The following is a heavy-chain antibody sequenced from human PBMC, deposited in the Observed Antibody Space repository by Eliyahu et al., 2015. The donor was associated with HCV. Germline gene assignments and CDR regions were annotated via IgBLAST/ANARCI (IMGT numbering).Heavy chain of an antibody. Sequence: QVQLLESGGGVVQPGKSLRLSCVASGFSTSTFGMHWVRQPPGKGLGWVALISYDGSKNYYADSVRGRFTISRDDSKNTLYLQMNSLRAEDTAIYYCARDRSAPGYWGQGTLVTVSS. J-gene: IGHJ4*02. CDR3: ARDRSAPGY. D-gene: IGHD3-10*01. V-gene: IGHV3-33*05. CDR1: GFSTSTFG. CDR2: ISYDGSKN.